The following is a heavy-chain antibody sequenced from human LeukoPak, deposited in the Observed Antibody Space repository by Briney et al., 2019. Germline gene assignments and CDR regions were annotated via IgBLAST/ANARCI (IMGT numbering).Heavy chain of an antibody. CDR3: ARVVGATPYYGMDV. CDR1: GGTLSSYA. V-gene: IGHV1-69*13. Sequence: SVKVSCKASGGTLSSYAISWVRQAPGQGLEWMGGIIPIFGTANYAQKFQGRVTITADESTSTAYMELSSLRSEDTAVYYCARVVGATPYYGMDVWGQGTTVTVSS. D-gene: IGHD1-26*01. CDR2: IIPIFGTA. J-gene: IGHJ6*02.